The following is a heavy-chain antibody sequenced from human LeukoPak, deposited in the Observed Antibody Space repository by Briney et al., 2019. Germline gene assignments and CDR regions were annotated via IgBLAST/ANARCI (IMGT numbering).Heavy chain of an antibody. CDR1: GYTLTELS. V-gene: IGHV1-24*01. Sequence: ASVKVSCKVSGYTLTELSMHWVRQAPGKGLEWMGGFDPEDGETIYAQKFQGRVTMTEDTSTDTAYMELSSLRSEDTAVYYCATGVYCSSTSCYRNQNYYYYYYMDVWGKGTTVTVSS. CDR2: FDPEDGET. J-gene: IGHJ6*03. D-gene: IGHD2-2*01. CDR3: ATGVYCSSTSCYRNQNYYYYYYMDV.